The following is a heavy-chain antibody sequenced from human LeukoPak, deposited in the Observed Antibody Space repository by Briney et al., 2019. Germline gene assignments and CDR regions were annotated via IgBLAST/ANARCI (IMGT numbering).Heavy chain of an antibody. CDR2: INTDGSRT. CDR3: ARSAGMVDY. V-gene: IGHV3-74*01. J-gene: IGHJ4*02. Sequence: PGGSLRLSCAASGFTFSNYWMHWVRQAPGKGLAWVSRINTDGSRTTYADSVRGRFTISRDNAKNTLYLRMNTLRAEDTAVYYCARSAGMVDYWGQGTLVTVSS. CDR1: GFTFSNYW.